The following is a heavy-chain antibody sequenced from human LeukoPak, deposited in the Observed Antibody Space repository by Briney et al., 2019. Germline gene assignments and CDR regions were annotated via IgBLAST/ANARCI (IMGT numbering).Heavy chain of an antibody. J-gene: IGHJ6*03. D-gene: IGHD6-19*01. CDR2: INGGGNTT. V-gene: IGHV3-23*01. CDR3: TKELHVAVAVADYYYFYMDV. Sequence: GSLRLSCAASGFAFSTFAMGWVRQSPGKGLEWLSTINGGGNTTFYSDSVKGRFTISRDNSKNTLYLHMDSLRPDDTAIYYCTKELHVAVAVADYYYFYMDVWGRGTAVTVSS. CDR1: GFAFSTFA.